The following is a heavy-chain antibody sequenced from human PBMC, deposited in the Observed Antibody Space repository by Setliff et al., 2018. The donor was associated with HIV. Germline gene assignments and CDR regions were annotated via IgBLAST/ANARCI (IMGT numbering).Heavy chain of an antibody. J-gene: IGHJ3*01. D-gene: IGHD2-2*01. Sequence: PSETLSLTCTVSGGSISSGIYYWSWIRQPAGKGLEWIGRIYTSGSTKYNPSLESRVTISVDTSKNQFSLRLSSVTAADTAVYYCARDDSIVLVPAIMRGDDFDFWGQGTMVTVSS. CDR3: ARDDSIVLVPAIMRGDDFDF. CDR1: GGSISSGIYY. V-gene: IGHV4-61*02. CDR2: IYTSGST.